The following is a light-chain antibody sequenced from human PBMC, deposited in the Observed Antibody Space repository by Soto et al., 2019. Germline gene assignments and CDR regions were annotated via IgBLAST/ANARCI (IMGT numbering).Light chain of an antibody. Sequence: ETVLAQSPGTLSLSPGERATLSCRASQTVDSNYLAWYQQKPGQAPSLLIYGASSRATGIPDRVRDSGSGTDFTLTISRLEPEDSAVYYCQHYGRSPWTFGQGTKLEI. CDR2: GAS. V-gene: IGKV3-20*01. CDR3: QHYGRSPWT. J-gene: IGKJ1*01. CDR1: QTVDSNY.